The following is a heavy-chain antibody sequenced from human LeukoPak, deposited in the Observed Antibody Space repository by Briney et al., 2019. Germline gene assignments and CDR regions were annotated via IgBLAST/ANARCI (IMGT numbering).Heavy chain of an antibody. CDR2: ISSSSSYI. D-gene: IGHD6-19*01. V-gene: IGHV3-21*01. CDR3: ARVGSSGWYREDY. Sequence: GSLRLSCAASGFTFSSYSMNWVRQAPGKGLEWVSSISSSSSYIYYADSVKGRFTISRDNAKNSLYLQMNSLRAEDTAAYYCARVGSSGWYREDYWGQGTLVTVSS. CDR1: GFTFSSYS. J-gene: IGHJ4*02.